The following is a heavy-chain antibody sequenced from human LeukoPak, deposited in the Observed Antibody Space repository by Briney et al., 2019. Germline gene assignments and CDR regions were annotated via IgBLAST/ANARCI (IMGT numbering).Heavy chain of an antibody. J-gene: IGHJ3*01. Sequence: SETLSLTCTVSGGSISSYYWTWIRQPAGKGLEWIGRIYTSGSTNYNPSLRSRVTMSLDTSKNQFSLKLISVTAADTAVYYCARDLFLARGGLNTGGQGKMVTFSP. D-gene: IGHD2-21*01. CDR3: ARDLFLARGGLNT. CDR1: GGSISSYY. V-gene: IGHV4-4*07. CDR2: IYTSGST.